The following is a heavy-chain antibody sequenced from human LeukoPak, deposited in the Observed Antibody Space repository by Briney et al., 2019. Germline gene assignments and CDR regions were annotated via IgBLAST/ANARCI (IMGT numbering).Heavy chain of an antibody. Sequence: GGFLRLSCAASGFTFSNHGMHWVRQAPGKGLEWVAIIWSDGSNKYYADSVKGRFTISRDNSRNTLYLQMNSLRAEDTALYYCAKDYRVGASQQDYWGQGTLVTVSS. J-gene: IGHJ4*02. V-gene: IGHV3-33*06. CDR3: AKDYRVGASQQDY. D-gene: IGHD1-26*01. CDR1: GFTFSNHG. CDR2: IWSDGSNK.